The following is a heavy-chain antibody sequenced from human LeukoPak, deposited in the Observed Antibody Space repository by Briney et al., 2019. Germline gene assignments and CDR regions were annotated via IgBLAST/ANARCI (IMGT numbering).Heavy chain of an antibody. V-gene: IGHV3-30*04. J-gene: IGHJ4*02. D-gene: IGHD1-14*01. CDR1: GFTFSTYS. Sequence: GGSLRLSCAASGFTFSTYSMHWVRQAPGKGLEWVAVISYDGTNKYYADSVKGRFTISRDNSNNTLYLQMNSLKREDTAVYYCARTSLGATGRPFDYWGQGTLVTVSS. CDR3: ARTSLGATGRPFDY. CDR2: ISYDGTNK.